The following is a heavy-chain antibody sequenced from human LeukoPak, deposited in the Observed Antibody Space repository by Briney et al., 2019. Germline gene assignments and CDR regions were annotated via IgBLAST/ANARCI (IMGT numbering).Heavy chain of an antibody. J-gene: IGHJ5*02. D-gene: IGHD1-26*01. Sequence: GGSLRLSCAASGFTFSSYSMNWVRQTPGKGLEWVSSISSSSSYIYYADSVKGRFTISRDNAKNSLYLQMNSLRAEDTAVYYCARSGAVGNRFDPWGQGTLVTVPS. CDR2: ISSSSSYI. V-gene: IGHV3-21*01. CDR1: GFTFSSYS. CDR3: ARSGAVGNRFDP.